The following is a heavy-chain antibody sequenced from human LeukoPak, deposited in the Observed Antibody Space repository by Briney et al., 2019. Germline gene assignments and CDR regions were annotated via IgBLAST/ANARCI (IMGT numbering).Heavy chain of an antibody. CDR2: ISGSGGST. D-gene: IGHD6-13*01. Sequence: PGRSLRLSCAASGFTFSSYAMSWVRQAPGKGLEWVSAISGSGGSTYYADSVKGRFTISRDNSKNTLYLQMNSLRAEDTAVYYCAKDTGIAAAGTSYYFDYWGQGTLVTVSS. CDR3: AKDTGIAAAGTSYYFDY. J-gene: IGHJ4*02. V-gene: IGHV3-23*01. CDR1: GFTFSSYA.